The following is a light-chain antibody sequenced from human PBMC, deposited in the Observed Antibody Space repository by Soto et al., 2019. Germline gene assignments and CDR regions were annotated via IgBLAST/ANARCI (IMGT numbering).Light chain of an antibody. J-gene: IGKJ5*01. V-gene: IGKV3-20*01. CDR2: DTS. CDR1: HSLTDSF. Sequence: EIVLTQSPGTLSLSPGERATLACMSSHSLTDSFIAWYQQKPGQAPRLLIYDTSSRATGIPDRFSGSGSGTDFTLTISRLEPEDFAVFFCQQYGTSEIIFGQGTRLEIK. CDR3: QQYGTSEII.